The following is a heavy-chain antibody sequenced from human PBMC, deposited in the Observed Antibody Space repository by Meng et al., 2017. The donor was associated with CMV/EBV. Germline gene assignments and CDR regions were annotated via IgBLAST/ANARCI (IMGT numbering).Heavy chain of an antibody. CDR3: ARGEIVVVPAAIRFNWYFDL. CDR2: INHSGST. Sequence: FVGYYWSWIRQPPGKGLEWIGEINHSGSTNYNPSLKSRVTISVDTSKNQFSLKLSSVTAADTAVYYCARGEIVVVPAAIRFNWYFDLWGRGTLVTVSS. V-gene: IGHV4-34*01. CDR1: FVGYY. J-gene: IGHJ2*01. D-gene: IGHD2-2*02.